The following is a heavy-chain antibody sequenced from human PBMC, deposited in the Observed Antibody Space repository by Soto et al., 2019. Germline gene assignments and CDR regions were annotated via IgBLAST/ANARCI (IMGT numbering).Heavy chain of an antibody. Sequence: PGGSLRLSCVASGFTFSTYWMSWVRQAPGKGLEWVSAISGSGGSTYYADSVKGRFTISRDNSKNTLYLQMNSLRAEDTAVYYCAKDGGRRYAYYYDTGNWGQGTMVTVSS. CDR1: GFTFSTYW. J-gene: IGHJ3*01. CDR2: ISGSGGST. V-gene: IGHV3-23*01. CDR3: AKDGGRRYAYYYDTGN. D-gene: IGHD3-10*01.